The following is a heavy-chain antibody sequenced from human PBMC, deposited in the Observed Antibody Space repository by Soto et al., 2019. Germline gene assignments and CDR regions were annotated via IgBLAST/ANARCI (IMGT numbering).Heavy chain of an antibody. CDR3: ARDYPDYGGNPLY. V-gene: IGHV3-15*01. CDR1: GFTFSNVW. J-gene: IGHJ4*02. CDR2: IKSRTENETT. D-gene: IGHD4-17*01. Sequence: LRLSCAASGFTFSNVWLIWVRQGPWKGLEWLGRIKSRTENETTDYASPARGRFIISRDDSKNMLYLQLNSLRSDDTAVYYCARDYPDYGGNPLYWGQGTLVTVS.